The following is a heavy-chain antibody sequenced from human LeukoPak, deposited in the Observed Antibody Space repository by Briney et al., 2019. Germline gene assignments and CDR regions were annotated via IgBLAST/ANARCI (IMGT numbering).Heavy chain of an antibody. CDR1: GYTFTGYY. D-gene: IGHD5-18*01. J-gene: IGHJ5*02. V-gene: IGHV1-2*02. CDR2: INPNSGGT. CDR3: ARAGYSYGLSVFDP. Sequence: HVASVKVSCKASGYTFTGYYMHWVRQAPGQGLEWMGWINPNSGGTNYAQKFQGRVTMTRDTSISTAYMELSRLRSDDTAVYYCARAGYSYGLSVFDPWGQGTLVTVSS.